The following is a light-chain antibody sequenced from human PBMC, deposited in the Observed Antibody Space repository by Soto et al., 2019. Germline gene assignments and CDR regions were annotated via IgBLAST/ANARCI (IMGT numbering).Light chain of an antibody. V-gene: IGKV1-33*01. J-gene: IGKJ4*01. CDR2: DAS. Sequence: DVRMTQSPSSLSASVGDRVTITCQASRDITNFLNWYQQKPGKAPKLLIFDASNLETGVPSRFSGSGSGTEYTFTISSLQPEDVATYYCQQYDNLPLTFGGGTKVDIK. CDR1: RDITNF. CDR3: QQYDNLPLT.